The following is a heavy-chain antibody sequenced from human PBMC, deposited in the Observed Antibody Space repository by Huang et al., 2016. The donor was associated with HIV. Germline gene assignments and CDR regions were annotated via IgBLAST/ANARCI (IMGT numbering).Heavy chain of an antibody. CDR2: IGSDGSIT. CDR3: VRAREKGYDFWSGYRY. J-gene: IGHJ4*01. V-gene: IGHV3-74*02. CDR1: GFIFSDYW. Sequence: EVELAESGGGSVRPGKSLRLSCVGSGFIFSDYWMHWVRQIPGKGLMGVARIGSDGSITSYADSVKGQFTIYRDNAKNTVYLQMSSLRVDDTAVYYCVRAREKGYDFWSGYRYWGQGAQVTVSS. D-gene: IGHD3-3*01.